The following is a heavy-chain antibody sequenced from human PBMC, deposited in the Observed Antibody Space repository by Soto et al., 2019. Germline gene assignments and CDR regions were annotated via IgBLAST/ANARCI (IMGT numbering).Heavy chain of an antibody. V-gene: IGHV4-61*01. Sequence: SETLSLTCTVSGGSVDSDSYYWTWILQRPGKGLEWIGNTYHNGIARSTPTLKGRATISIDSSRNQFSLQLSSVTAADSAVYYCATYPTDSGYMSRWGQGARVTVSS. CDR1: GGSVDSDSYY. J-gene: IGHJ4*02. CDR3: ATYPTDSGYMSR. D-gene: IGHD5-12*01. CDR2: TYHNGIA.